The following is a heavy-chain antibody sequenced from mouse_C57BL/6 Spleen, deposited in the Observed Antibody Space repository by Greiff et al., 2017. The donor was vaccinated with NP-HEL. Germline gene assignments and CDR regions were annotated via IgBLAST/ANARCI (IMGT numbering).Heavy chain of an antibody. J-gene: IGHJ3*01. V-gene: IGHV1-69*01. CDR1: GYTFTSYW. CDR3: ARGDPGFAY. CDR2: IDPSDSYT. D-gene: IGHD3-3*01. Sequence: QVQLKQPGAELVKPGASVKLSCKASGYTFTSYWMHWVKQRPGQGLEWIGEIDPSDSYTNYNQKFKGKSTLTVDKSSSTAYMQLSSLTSEDSAVYYCARGDPGFAYWGQGTLVTVSA.